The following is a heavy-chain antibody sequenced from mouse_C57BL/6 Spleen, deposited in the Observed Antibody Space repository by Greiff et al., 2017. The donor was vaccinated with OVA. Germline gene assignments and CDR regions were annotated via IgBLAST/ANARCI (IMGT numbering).Heavy chain of an antibody. CDR3: ARGYYGSRYVDV. J-gene: IGHJ1*03. D-gene: IGHD1-1*01. CDR2: IYPSDSET. V-gene: IGHV1-61*01. Sequence: VQLQQPGAELVRPGSSVKLSCKASGYTFTSYWMDWVKQRPGQGLEWIGNIYPSDSETHYNQKFKDKATLTVDKSSSTAYMQLSSLTSEDSAVDYCARGYYGSRYVDVWGTGTTVTVSS. CDR1: GYTFTSYW.